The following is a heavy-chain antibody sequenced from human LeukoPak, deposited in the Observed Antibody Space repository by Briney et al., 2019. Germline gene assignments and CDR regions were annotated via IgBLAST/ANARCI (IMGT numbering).Heavy chain of an antibody. D-gene: IGHD5-24*01. CDR3: ARGRDGLNYVDY. CDR1: GDSVSSNSVA. V-gene: IGHV6-1*01. Sequence: QTLSLTCGISGDSVSSNSVAWNWIRQSPSRGLEWLGRTYYRSKWYNNYADSVKSRITINPDTSKNQFSLHLNSVTPEDTAVYYCARGRDGLNYVDYWGQGTLVTVSS. CDR2: TYYRSKWYN. J-gene: IGHJ4*02.